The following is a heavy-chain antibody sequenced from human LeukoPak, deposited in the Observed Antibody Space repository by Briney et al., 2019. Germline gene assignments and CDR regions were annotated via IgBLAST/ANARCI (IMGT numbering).Heavy chain of an antibody. CDR3: ARSLSSGYSYDYYYYGIDV. V-gene: IGHV1-69*10. D-gene: IGHD5-18*01. CDR1: GGTFSSYA. CDR2: IIPILGIA. Sequence: SVRVSSKASGGTFSSYAISWVRQAPGQGLEWMGRIIPILGIANYAQKFQGRVTITADKFTSTAYMELSSLRSEDTAVYYCARSLSSGYSYDYYYYGIDVWGQGTTVTVSS. J-gene: IGHJ6*02.